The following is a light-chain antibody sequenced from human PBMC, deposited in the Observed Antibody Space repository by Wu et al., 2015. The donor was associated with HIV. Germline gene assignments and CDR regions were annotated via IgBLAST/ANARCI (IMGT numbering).Light chain of an antibody. CDR2: GTS. J-gene: IGKJ2*01. Sequence: EIVLTQSPGTLSLSPGERATLFCRASQSVSSSYLAWYQQKPGQAPRLLIYGTSSRATGIPDRFSGSGSGTDFTLTISRLEPEDFAVYYCQQYSSSPLTFGQGTKLEIK. CDR3: QQYSSSPLT. V-gene: IGKV3-20*01. CDR1: QSVSSSY.